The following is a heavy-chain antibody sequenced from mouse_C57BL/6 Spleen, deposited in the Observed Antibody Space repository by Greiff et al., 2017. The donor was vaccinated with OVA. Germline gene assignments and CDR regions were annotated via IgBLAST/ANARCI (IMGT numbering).Heavy chain of an antibody. CDR2: IYPRSGNT. D-gene: IGHD2-4*01. Sequence: QVQLKESGAELARPGASVKLSCKASGYTFTSYGISWVKQRTGQGLEWIGEIYPRSGNTYYNEKFKGKATLTADKSSSTAYVELRSLTSEDSAVYFCAGDYDGGFAYWGQGTLVTVSA. CDR3: AGDYDGGFAY. V-gene: IGHV1-81*01. CDR1: GYTFTSYG. J-gene: IGHJ3*01.